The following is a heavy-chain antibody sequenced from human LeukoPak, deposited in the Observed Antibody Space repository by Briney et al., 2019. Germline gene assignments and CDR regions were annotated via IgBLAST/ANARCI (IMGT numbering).Heavy chain of an antibody. CDR3: ARESGYYYEDAFDI. D-gene: IGHD3-22*01. Sequence: GGSLRLSCAASGFTFSSFEMNWVRQAPGKGLEWVSYISSSGSTIYYADSVKGRFTISRGNAKNSLYLQMNSLRAEDTAVYYCARESGYYYEDAFDIWGQGTMVTVSS. J-gene: IGHJ3*02. V-gene: IGHV3-48*03. CDR1: GFTFSSFE. CDR2: ISSSGSTI.